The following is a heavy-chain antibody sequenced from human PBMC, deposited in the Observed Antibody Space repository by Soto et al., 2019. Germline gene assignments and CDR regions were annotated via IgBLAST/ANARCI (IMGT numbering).Heavy chain of an antibody. D-gene: IGHD2-2*01. Sequence: PWGSXRLSCAASGFTFISYSMNLFRHAPGKGLEFVSYISSSGSTIYYADSVNGRFTISRYNAKNSLYLQMNSLRDEDTAVYYCAREVRSLEPDGFFEYWGPGTLV. CDR2: ISSSGSTI. CDR3: AREVRSLEPDGFFEY. V-gene: IGHV3-48*02. J-gene: IGHJ4*02. CDR1: GFTFISYS.